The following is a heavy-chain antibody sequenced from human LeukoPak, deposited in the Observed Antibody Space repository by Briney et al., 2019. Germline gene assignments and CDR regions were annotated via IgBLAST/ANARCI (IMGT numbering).Heavy chain of an antibody. D-gene: IGHD3-22*01. CDR3: ARGPVGPYDSSGYYLDY. CDR2: INHSGST. CDR1: GGSFSGYY. V-gene: IGHV4-34*01. Sequence: SETLSLTCAVYGGSFSGYYWSWIRQPPGKGLEWIGEINHSGSTNYNPSLKSRVTISVDTSKNQFFLKLSSVTAADTAVYYCARGPVGPYDSSGYYLDYWGQGTLVTVSS. J-gene: IGHJ4*02.